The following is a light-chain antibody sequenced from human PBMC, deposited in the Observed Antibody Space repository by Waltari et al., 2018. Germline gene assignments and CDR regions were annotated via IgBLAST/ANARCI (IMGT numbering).Light chain of an antibody. CDR3: QQYRNLWT. CDR1: QSLSNW. CDR2: KAS. V-gene: IGKV1-5*03. Sequence: DIQMTQSPSTLSASVGDRVTITCRARQSLSNWLAWYKQKPGKAPKVLTYKASTLESGVPSRFSGSGSGTEFTLTISSLQPDDFATYYCQQYRNLWTFGQGTKVEIK. J-gene: IGKJ1*01.